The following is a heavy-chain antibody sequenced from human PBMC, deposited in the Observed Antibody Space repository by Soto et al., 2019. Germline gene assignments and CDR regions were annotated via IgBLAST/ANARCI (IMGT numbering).Heavy chain of an antibody. CDR1: GGSIDSDDYY. Sequence: PSETLSLTCTVSGGSIDSDDYYWTWIRQPPGKGLEWIGYIYRSGRTSSSPSLESRVTISIDTSKNQFSLKVNSVSAADTAVYYCARGTSNSPYYFDCWGQGTLVTVSS. J-gene: IGHJ4*02. D-gene: IGHD4-4*01. CDR2: IYRSGRT. CDR3: ARGTSNSPYYFDC. V-gene: IGHV4-30-4*01.